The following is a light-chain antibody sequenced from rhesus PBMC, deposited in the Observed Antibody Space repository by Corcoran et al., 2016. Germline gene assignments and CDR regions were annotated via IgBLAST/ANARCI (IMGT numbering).Light chain of an antibody. V-gene: IGKV1S9*01. CDR1: QSLSNY. Sequence: DIQMTQSPSSLSASVGDRVTITCQASQSLSNYLNWYQQKPGKIPKLLLYRASSLQSGIPSRFSGSGSGTDFTLTISSLQPEDVATYYCQQGYSYPYSFGQGTKVEIK. J-gene: IGKJ2*01. CDR3: QQGYSYPYS. CDR2: RAS.